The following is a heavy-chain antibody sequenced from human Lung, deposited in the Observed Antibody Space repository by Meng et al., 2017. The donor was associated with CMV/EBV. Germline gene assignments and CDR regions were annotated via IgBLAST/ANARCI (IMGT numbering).Heavy chain of an antibody. CDR2: IHPRRGNT. D-gene: IGHD7-27*01. CDR3: ARDNNWGPDY. V-gene: IGHV1-2*02. J-gene: IGHJ4*02. CDR1: GYTFTAHY. Sequence: GESLKISCAASGYTFTAHYFHWVRQAPGQGLEWMGWIHPRRGNTNYAQQFQGRVTLTRDTSINTGYMELTRLTSDDTAVYYCARDNNWGPDYWGQGTLVTVSS.